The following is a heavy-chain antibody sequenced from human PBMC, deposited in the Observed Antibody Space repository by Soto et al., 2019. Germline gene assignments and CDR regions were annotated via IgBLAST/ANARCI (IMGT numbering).Heavy chain of an antibody. V-gene: IGHV3-30-3*01. J-gene: IGHJ6*02. CDR3: ARDQTLGGYGYGMDV. Sequence: GESLRLSCTTSGFTFRSYTMHWVRQAPGKGLEWVAVISYDGSNKYYGDSVKGRFTISRDNSKNTLYLQMNSLRAEDTAVYYCARDQTLGGYGYGMDVWGQGTTVTVSS. CDR1: GFTFRSYT. CDR2: ISYDGSNK. D-gene: IGHD3-22*01.